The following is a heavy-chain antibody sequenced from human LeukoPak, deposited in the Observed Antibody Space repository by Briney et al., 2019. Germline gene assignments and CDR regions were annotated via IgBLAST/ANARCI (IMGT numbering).Heavy chain of an antibody. CDR2: ISTYNGNT. CDR1: DDTFSNYG. V-gene: IGHV1-18*01. Sequence: GASVKVSCKASDDTFSNYGISWVRQAPGQGPEWMGWISTYNGNTHYAQKFQGRVTMTTDTSTNIAYLELRDLRSDDTAVYYCARTQWLEDAFDFWGQGTVVTVSS. CDR3: ARTQWLEDAFDF. J-gene: IGHJ3*01. D-gene: IGHD6-19*01.